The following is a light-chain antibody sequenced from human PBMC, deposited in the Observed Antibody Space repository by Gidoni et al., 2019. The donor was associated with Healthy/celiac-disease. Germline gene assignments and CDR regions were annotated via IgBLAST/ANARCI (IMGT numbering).Light chain of an antibody. CDR2: GAS. Sequence: IVLTQSPGTLSLPPGERATLSCRASQSVSSSYLAWYQQKPGQAPRLLIYGASSRATGIPDRFSGSGSGTDFTLTISRLEPEDFAVYYCQQYGSSPPWTFGQXTKVEIK. V-gene: IGKV3-20*01. CDR1: QSVSSSY. J-gene: IGKJ1*01. CDR3: QQYGSSPPWT.